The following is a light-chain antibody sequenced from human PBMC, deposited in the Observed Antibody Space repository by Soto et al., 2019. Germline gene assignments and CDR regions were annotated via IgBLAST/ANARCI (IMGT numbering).Light chain of an antibody. Sequence: QPVLTQPPSVSGAPGQRVTISCTGSSSNIGAGYDVHWYQQLPGTAPKLLIYGNSNRPAGAPDLFSGSKSGTSASLAITGLHAEDEADYYCQSYDSSLSGSLFGGGTKVTVL. J-gene: IGLJ2*01. CDR1: SSNIGAGYD. CDR3: QSYDSSLSGSL. V-gene: IGLV1-40*01. CDR2: GNS.